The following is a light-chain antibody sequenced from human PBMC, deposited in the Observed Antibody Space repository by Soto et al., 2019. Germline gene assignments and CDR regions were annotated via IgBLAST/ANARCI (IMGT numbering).Light chain of an antibody. J-gene: IGKJ1*01. V-gene: IGKV1-5*03. CDR2: KAS. CDR1: QSISSW. CDR3: QQYNSYWT. Sequence: DIQMTQSPSILSASVGDRVTITCRASQSISSWLAWYQQKPGKAPNLLIHKASHLESGVPSRFSGSGSGTEFTLTISSLQPGDFATYYCQQYNSYWTFGQGTKVDI.